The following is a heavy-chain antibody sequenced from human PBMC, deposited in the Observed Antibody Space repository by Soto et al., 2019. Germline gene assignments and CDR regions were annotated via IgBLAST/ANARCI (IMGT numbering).Heavy chain of an antibody. V-gene: IGHV4-59*12. CDR3: ARDRGSLGMDV. J-gene: IGHJ6*02. D-gene: IGHD5-12*01. CDR2: IYYSGST. Sequence: SETLSLTCTVSGGSISSYYWSWIRQPPGKGLEWIGYIYYSGSTYYNPSLKSRVTISVDTSKNQFSLKLSSVTAADTAVYYCARDRGSLGMDVWGQGTTVTVSS. CDR1: GGSISSYY.